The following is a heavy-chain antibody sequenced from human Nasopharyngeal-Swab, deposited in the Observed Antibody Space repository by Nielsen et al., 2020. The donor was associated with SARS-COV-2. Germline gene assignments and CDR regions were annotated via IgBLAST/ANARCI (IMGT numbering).Heavy chain of an antibody. CDR1: GFTFDDYA. CDR3: AKDKSERGSSSFDY. CDR2: ISWNSGSI. Sequence: SLKISCAASGFTFDDYAMHWVRQAPGKGLEWVSGISWNSGSIGYADSVKGRFTISRDNAKNSLYLQMNSLRAEDTALYYCAKDKSERGSSSFDYWGQGTLVTVSS. J-gene: IGHJ4*02. D-gene: IGHD6-6*01. V-gene: IGHV3-9*01.